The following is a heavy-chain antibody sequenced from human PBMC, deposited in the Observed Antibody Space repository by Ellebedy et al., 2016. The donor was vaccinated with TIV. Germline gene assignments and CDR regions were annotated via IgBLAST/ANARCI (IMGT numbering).Heavy chain of an antibody. CDR1: GFTVSSNY. D-gene: IGHD6-19*01. CDR3: VRDTQWLVPDAFDL. Sequence: GGSLRLSCAASGFTVSSNYMSWVRQAPGKGLEWVSVIYSGGSTYYADSVKGRFTISRDNSKNTLYLQMNSLRAEDTAVYYCVRDTQWLVPDAFDLWGQGTMVTVSS. J-gene: IGHJ3*01. V-gene: IGHV3-53*01. CDR2: IYSGGST.